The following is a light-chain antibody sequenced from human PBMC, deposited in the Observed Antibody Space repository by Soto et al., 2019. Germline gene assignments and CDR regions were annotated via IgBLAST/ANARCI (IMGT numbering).Light chain of an antibody. J-gene: IGKJ2*01. CDR2: GAS. CDR3: QQYNNWPLYT. CDR1: QSVSSS. Sequence: EIVMTQSPATLSVSPGERATLTCRASQSVSSSLAWYQQKPGQAPRLLIYGASTRATGIPARFSGSRSGTEFTLTICSLQSEDFAVYYCQQYNNWPLYTFGQGTKVDIK. V-gene: IGKV3-15*01.